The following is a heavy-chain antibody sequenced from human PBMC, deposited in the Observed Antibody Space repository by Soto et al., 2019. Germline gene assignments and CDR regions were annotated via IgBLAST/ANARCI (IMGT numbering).Heavy chain of an antibody. CDR2: ITASGGRT. CDR1: GFTFSSYA. CDR3: AKDTRYADYVRWFDS. J-gene: IGHJ5*01. D-gene: IGHD4-17*01. Sequence: EVHLLESGGGLVQPGGSPRLSCTASGFTFSSYAMTWVRQAPGRGLEGVSGITASGGRTYYADSVKGRFTISRDNSKSTLYLQMNSLRAEDTAVYYCAKDTRYADYVRWFDSWGQGTLVTVSS. V-gene: IGHV3-23*01.